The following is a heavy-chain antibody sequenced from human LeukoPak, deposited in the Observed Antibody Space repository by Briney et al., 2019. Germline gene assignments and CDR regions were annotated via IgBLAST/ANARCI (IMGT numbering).Heavy chain of an antibody. V-gene: IGHV3-33*01. CDR2: IWYDGSNK. CDR3: ARDHGDPYYFDY. CDR1: GFTFSSYG. D-gene: IGHD4-17*01. J-gene: IGHJ4*02. Sequence: GRSLRLSCAAPGFTFSSYGIHWVRQAPGKGLEWVAVIWYDGSNKYYADSVKGRFTISRDNSKNTLYLQMNSLRAEDTAVYYCARDHGDPYYFDYWGQGTLVTVSS.